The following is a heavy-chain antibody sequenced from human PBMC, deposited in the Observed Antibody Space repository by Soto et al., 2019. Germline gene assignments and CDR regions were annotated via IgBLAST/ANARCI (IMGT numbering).Heavy chain of an antibody. CDR1: GYTFTSYD. V-gene: IGHV1-8*01. CDR2: INPNNGNT. D-gene: IGHD3-10*01. Sequence: GASVKVSCKASGYTFTSYDINCVRQATGQGLEWMGWINPNNGNTGYAQKFQGRVTMTRDTSINTAYMELSSLRSEDTAVYFCARTSSATRGGFDPWGQGTLVTVSS. J-gene: IGHJ5*02. CDR3: ARTSSATRGGFDP.